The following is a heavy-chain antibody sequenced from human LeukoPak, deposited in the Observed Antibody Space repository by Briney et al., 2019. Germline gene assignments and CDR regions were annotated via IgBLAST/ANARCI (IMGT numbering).Heavy chain of an antibody. CDR3: AKDHTIRSFDS. CDR2: INPNSGGT. J-gene: IGHJ4*02. V-gene: IGHV1-2*02. Sequence: GASVKVSCKASGYTFTNYYMHWVRQAPGQGLEWMGWINPNSGGTNYAQKFQGRVTMTRDRSISTAYMELSRLTSDDTALYYCAKDHTIRSFDSWGQGTLVTVSS. D-gene: IGHD1-14*01. CDR1: GYTFTNYY.